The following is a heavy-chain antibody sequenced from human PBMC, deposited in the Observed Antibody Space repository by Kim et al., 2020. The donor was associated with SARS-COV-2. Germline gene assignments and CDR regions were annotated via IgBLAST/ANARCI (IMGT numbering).Heavy chain of an antibody. CDR1: GFTFSSYW. CDR3: ASFHHTVTPPVRAFDI. Sequence: GGSLRLSCAASGFTFSSYWMSWVRQAPGKGLEWVANIKQDGSEKYYVDSVKGRFTISRDNAKNSLYLQMNSLRAEDTAVYYCASFHHTVTPPVRAFDIWGQGTMVTVSS. V-gene: IGHV3-7*01. D-gene: IGHD4-4*01. CDR2: IKQDGSEK. J-gene: IGHJ3*02.